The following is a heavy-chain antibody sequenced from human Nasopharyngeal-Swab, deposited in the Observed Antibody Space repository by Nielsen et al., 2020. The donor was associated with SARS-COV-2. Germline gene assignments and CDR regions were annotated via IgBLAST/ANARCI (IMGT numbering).Heavy chain of an antibody. CDR2: ISSRSNYI. J-gene: IGHJ4*02. CDR3: ARDLGSGWALDY. D-gene: IGHD6-19*01. CDR1: GFTFSTYS. V-gene: IGHV3-21*01. Sequence: GESLKISCAASGFTFSTYSMNWVRQAPGKGLEWVSGISSRSNYIYYADSVKGRFTISRDSAKNSLFLQMNSLRVEDTAVYFCARDLGSGWALDYWGQGFPGHRLL.